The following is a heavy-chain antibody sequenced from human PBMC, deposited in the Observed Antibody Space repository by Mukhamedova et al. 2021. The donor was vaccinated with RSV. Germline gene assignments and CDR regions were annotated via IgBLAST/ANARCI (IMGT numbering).Heavy chain of an antibody. D-gene: IGHD3-10*01. CDR1: GGSISDYY. V-gene: IGHV4-59*01. CDR2: IYYIGSA. J-gene: IGHJ4*02. CDR3: ARGTNYYGSGDY. Sequence: GGSISDYYWGWIRQPPGKGLEWIGYIYYIGSATYNPSLKSRVSMSIDPSKNQFSLKLTSVTAADTAVYYCARGTNYYGSGDYWGQ.